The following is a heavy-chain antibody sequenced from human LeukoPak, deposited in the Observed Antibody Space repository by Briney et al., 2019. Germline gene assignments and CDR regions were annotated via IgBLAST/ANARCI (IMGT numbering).Heavy chain of an antibody. CDR3: AKDWGQVPASISGH. CDR1: GFTVSSNY. CDR2: IYSGGST. V-gene: IGHV3-53*05. J-gene: IGHJ1*01. D-gene: IGHD2-2*01. Sequence: GGSLRLSCAASGFTVSSNYMSWVRQAPGKGLEWVSVIYSGGSTYYADSVKGRFTISRDTSRNTLFLQMNSLRTEDTAVYYCAKDWGQVPASISGHWGQGTLVAVSS.